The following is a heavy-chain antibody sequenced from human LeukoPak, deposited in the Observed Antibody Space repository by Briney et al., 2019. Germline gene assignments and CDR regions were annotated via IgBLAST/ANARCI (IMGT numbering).Heavy chain of an antibody. CDR3: ITWRWFDP. CDR2: IKSKTAGGTA. J-gene: IGHJ5*02. V-gene: IGHV3-15*01. Sequence: GSLRLSCAASGFTFPNTWMIWLRQAPGNGLEWVGRIKSKTAGGTADYAARVKGRFTISRDDSKNTMYLQMNSLKTEDTAVYYCITWRWFDPWGQGTLVTVSS. CDR1: GFTFPNTW.